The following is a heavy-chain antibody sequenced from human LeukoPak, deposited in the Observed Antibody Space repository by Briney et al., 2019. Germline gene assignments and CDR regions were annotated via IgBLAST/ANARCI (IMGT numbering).Heavy chain of an antibody. V-gene: IGHV5-51*01. CDR2: IYPGDSDT. Sequence: GXXLKISCKGSGYSFTSYWIGWVRQMPGKGLEWMGIIYPGDSDTRYSPSFQGQVTISADKSSRTAYLQWSSLKASDTAMYSCARAGSGSEIDPWGQGTLVTVSS. CDR3: ARAGSGSEIDP. CDR1: GYSFTSYW. J-gene: IGHJ5*02. D-gene: IGHD3-10*01.